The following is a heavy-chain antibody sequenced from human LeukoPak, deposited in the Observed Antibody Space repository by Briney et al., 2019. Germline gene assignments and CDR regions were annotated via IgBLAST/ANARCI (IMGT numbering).Heavy chain of an antibody. Sequence: GGSLRLSCAASGFTFSSHWMHWVRRGPGKGLVWVPRINTDGSSTYYADSVRGRFTISRDNAKNTLFLQMNGLRAEDTAVYYCARDTGDYYYGMDVWGQGTTVTVSS. J-gene: IGHJ6*02. D-gene: IGHD3-10*01. CDR3: ARDTGDYYYGMDV. CDR1: GFTFSSHW. V-gene: IGHV3-74*01. CDR2: INTDGSST.